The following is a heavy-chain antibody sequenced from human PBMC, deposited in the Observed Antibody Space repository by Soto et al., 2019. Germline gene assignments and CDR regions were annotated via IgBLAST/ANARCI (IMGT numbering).Heavy chain of an antibody. D-gene: IGHD3-3*01. CDR2: IYYSGST. V-gene: IGHV4-59*13. CDR3: AKDPDFWSGYYTDGFDY. CDR1: GGSISSYY. J-gene: IGHJ4*02. Sequence: SETLSLTCTVSGGSISSYYWSWIRQPPGKGLEWIGYIYYSGSTNYNPSLKSRVTISVDTSKNQFSLKLSSVTAADTAVYYCAKDPDFWSGYYTDGFDYWGQGTLVTVSS.